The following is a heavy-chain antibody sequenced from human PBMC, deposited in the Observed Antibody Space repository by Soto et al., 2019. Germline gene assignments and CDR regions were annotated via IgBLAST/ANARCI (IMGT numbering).Heavy chain of an antibody. CDR1: GFTFSTTW. D-gene: IGHD3-22*01. CDR3: ARKEYDYDTSNAGWFDS. CDR2: IKPDGSEQ. Sequence: EVQLVASGGDLVQPGGSLRLSCAASGFTFSTTWMTWVRQAPGKGLEWVANIKPDGSEQYYVDSVKGRFTISRDNAKNSLYLQMNSLRTDDTAVYYCARKEYDYDTSNAGWFDSWGQGTLVTVSS. J-gene: IGHJ5*01. V-gene: IGHV3-7*05.